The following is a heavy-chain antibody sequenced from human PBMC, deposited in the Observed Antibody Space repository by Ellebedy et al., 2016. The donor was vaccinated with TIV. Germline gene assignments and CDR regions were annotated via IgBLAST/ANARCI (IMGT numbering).Heavy chain of an antibody. CDR1: GFTFSTYG. V-gene: IGHV3-48*02. Sequence: GGSLRLSXAASGFTFSTYGMNWVRQAPGKGLEWIAYITGSSGTIYYADSVKGRFTISRDNAKNSLFLQMNSLRDEDTAVYYCTRGLTYWGQGTLLTVSS. CDR2: ITGSSGTI. J-gene: IGHJ4*02. D-gene: IGHD3-9*01. CDR3: TRGLTY.